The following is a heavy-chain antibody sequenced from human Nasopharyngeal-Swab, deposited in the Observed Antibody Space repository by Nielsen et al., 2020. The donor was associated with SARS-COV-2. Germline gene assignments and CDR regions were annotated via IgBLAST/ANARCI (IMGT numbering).Heavy chain of an antibody. CDR1: GFTLSSYA. CDR3: ARDPDGGNVWEDAFDI. V-gene: IGHV3-30-3*01. D-gene: IGHD4-23*01. J-gene: IGHJ3*02. Sequence: GGSLRLSRAASGFTLSSYAMHWVRQAPGKGLEWVAVISYDGNNKYYADSVKGRFTISRDNSKNTLYLQMNSLRAEDTAVYYCARDPDGGNVWEDAFDIWGQGTMV. CDR2: ISYDGNNK.